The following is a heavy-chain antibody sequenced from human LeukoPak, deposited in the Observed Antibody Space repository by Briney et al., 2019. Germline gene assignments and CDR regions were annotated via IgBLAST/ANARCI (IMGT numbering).Heavy chain of an antibody. CDR1: GYTFTGYY. Sequence: ASVKVSCKASGYTFTGYYMHWVRQAPGQGLEWMGWINPNSGGTNYAQKFQGRVTMTRDTSISTAYMALSRLRSDDTAVYYCAREPQPSHSGSSNWFDPWGQGTLVTVPS. D-gene: IGHD1-26*01. J-gene: IGHJ5*02. CDR2: INPNSGGT. CDR3: AREPQPSHSGSSNWFDP. V-gene: IGHV1-2*02.